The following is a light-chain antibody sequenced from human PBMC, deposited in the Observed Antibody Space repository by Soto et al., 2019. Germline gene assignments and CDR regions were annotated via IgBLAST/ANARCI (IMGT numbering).Light chain of an antibody. Sequence: DIQMTQSPSTLSASVGDRVTITCRASQSISTWLAWYQQKPGKAPKLLIYDASNLQSGVPSRFSGSGSGTEFTLTISSLQPDDFATYYCQQYLGYSWTFGQGTKVELK. V-gene: IGKV1-5*01. CDR1: QSISTW. CDR2: DAS. J-gene: IGKJ1*01. CDR3: QQYLGYSWT.